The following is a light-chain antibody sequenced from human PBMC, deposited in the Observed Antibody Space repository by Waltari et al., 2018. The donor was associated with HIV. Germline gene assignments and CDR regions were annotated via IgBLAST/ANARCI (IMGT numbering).Light chain of an antibody. Sequence: QSVLTQPPSVSAAPGTKVTISCPGSHSNLVNNFLSWYQHLPGTAPKRLIYENNRRPSRIPDRFSASKTGTSATLGITGLQTGDEAIYYCATWDNSLRAMFGGGTKLTVL. CDR2: ENN. CDR1: HSNLVNNF. J-gene: IGLJ3*02. CDR3: ATWDNSLRAM. V-gene: IGLV1-51*01.